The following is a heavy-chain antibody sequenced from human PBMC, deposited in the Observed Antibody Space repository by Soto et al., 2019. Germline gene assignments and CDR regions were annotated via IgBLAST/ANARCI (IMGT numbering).Heavy chain of an antibody. J-gene: IGHJ4*02. V-gene: IGHV1-18*01. CDR1: GYTFTIYC. CDR2: ISAYNGNT. CDR3: AREGYCISTSCYASALDY. Sequence: ASVKGSCKASGYTFTIYCISWVRQAPGQGLEWMGWISAYNGNTDYPQKLQGRVTMTTDTSTSTAYMELRSLRSDDTAVYYCAREGYCISTSCYASALDYWGQGTLVTVSS. D-gene: IGHD2-2*01.